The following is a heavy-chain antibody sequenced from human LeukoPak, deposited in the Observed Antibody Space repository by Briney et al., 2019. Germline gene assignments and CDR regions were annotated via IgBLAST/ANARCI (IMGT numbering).Heavy chain of an antibody. J-gene: IGHJ4*02. Sequence: PGRSLRLSCAASGFTFSSYGMHWVRQAPGKGLEWVAVIWYDGSNKYYADSVKGRFAISRDNSKNTLYLQMNSLRAEDTAVYYCARDRVGYFDYWGQGTLVTVSS. CDR3: ARDRVGYFDY. D-gene: IGHD1-26*01. V-gene: IGHV3-33*01. CDR2: IWYDGSNK. CDR1: GFTFSSYG.